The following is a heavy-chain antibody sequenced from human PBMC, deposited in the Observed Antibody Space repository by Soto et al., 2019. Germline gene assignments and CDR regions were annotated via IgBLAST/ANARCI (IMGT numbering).Heavy chain of an antibody. CDR1: GYSISSGDY. Sequence: PSETLSLTCAVSGYSISSGDYWGWIRQPPGKGLEWIGTIYHSGSTYYNPSLKSRVTISVDTAKNQFSLKLNSVTAADTAVYYCASALYCSGRTCSPLRGMDVWGLGTTVTVSS. CDR2: IYHSGST. J-gene: IGHJ6*02. V-gene: IGHV4-38-2*01. D-gene: IGHD2-15*01. CDR3: ASALYCSGRTCSPLRGMDV.